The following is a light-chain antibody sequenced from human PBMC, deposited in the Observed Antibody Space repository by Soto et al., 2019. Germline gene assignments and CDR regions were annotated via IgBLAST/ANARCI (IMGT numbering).Light chain of an antibody. CDR2: GAS. Sequence: EIVLTQSPGTLSLSPGERATLSCRASQSVSSGYLAWYQQKPGQAPRLLIYGASIRAAGIPDRFSGSGSGADFTLTISRLEPEDFAVYYCQQYGSSPRTCGQGTKVDIK. J-gene: IGKJ1*01. V-gene: IGKV3-20*01. CDR1: QSVSSGY. CDR3: QQYGSSPRT.